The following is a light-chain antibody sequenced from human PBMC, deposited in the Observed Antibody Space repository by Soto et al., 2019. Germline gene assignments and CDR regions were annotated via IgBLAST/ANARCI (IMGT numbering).Light chain of an antibody. V-gene: IGKV3-20*01. CDR2: DAY. J-gene: IGKJ5*01. CDR1: QTVTSTF. CDR3: QQYGSSPIT. Sequence: EIVLTQSPGTLSLSPGERASRSCRASQTVTSTFLAWYQQNHREAPRLYNYDAYSRATGIPDRFSGSGSGTDITLTISGLEPEEFEDEDCQQYGSSPITFGQGSGQEVK.